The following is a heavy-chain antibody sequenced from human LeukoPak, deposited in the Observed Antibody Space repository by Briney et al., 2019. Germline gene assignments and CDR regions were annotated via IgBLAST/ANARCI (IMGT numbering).Heavy chain of an antibody. J-gene: IGHJ4*02. Sequence: TGGSLRLSCAASGFTFNIHEFNWVRQAPGKGLEWLSYIDGSGNSIYYADSVKGRFTISRDNAKNSLYLQMSSLRADDTAVYYCARECLTCGGDSYDYWGQGALVTVSS. CDR3: ARECLTCGGDSYDY. V-gene: IGHV3-48*03. D-gene: IGHD2-21*01. CDR2: IDGSGNSI. CDR1: GFTFNIHE.